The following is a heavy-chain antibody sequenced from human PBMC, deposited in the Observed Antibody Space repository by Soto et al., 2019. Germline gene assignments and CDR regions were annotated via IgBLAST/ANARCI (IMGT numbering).Heavy chain of an antibody. Sequence: QVQLQESGPGLVKPSETLSLTCTVSGGSISSYYWSWIRQPPGKGLEWIGYIYYSGSTNYNPSLKSRVTISVDTSKNQFSLKLSSVTAADTAVYYCARGPYYYGSGSHAFDIWGQGTMVTVSS. D-gene: IGHD3-10*01. J-gene: IGHJ3*02. CDR2: IYYSGST. CDR1: GGSISSYY. V-gene: IGHV4-59*08. CDR3: ARGPYYYGSGSHAFDI.